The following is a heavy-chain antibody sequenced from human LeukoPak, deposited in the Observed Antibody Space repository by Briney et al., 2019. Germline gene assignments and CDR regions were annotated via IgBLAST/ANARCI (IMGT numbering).Heavy chain of an antibody. D-gene: IGHD3-22*01. Sequence: GGSLRLSCAGSGFTFSSYAMSWVRQAPGKGLEWVSSISTGGSSTYYTGSVKGQFTISRDNSKNTLYLQMNSLRAEDTAVYYCAKLFPMTLAWGQGTLVIVSS. CDR3: AKLFPMTLA. CDR1: GFTFSSYA. CDR2: ISTGGSST. V-gene: IGHV3-23*01. J-gene: IGHJ5*02.